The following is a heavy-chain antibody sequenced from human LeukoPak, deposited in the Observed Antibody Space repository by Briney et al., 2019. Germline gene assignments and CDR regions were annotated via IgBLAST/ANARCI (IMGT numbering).Heavy chain of an antibody. J-gene: IGHJ6*03. Sequence: KAGGSLRLSCAASGFTFSSYSMNWVRQAPGKGLEWVSSISSSSSYIYYADSVKGRFTISRDNAKNSLYLQMNSLRAEDTAVYYCARDNHYCSSTSCYEREYYYYYMDVWGKGTTVTVSS. CDR3: ARDNHYCSSTSCYEREYYYYYMDV. D-gene: IGHD2-2*01. CDR1: GFTFSSYS. CDR2: ISSSSSYI. V-gene: IGHV3-21*01.